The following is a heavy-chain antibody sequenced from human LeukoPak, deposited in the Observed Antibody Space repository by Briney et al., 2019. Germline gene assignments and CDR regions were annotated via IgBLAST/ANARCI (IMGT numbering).Heavy chain of an antibody. V-gene: IGHV1-69*01. CDR2: IIPIFGTA. CDR1: GGTFSSYA. D-gene: IGHD2-8*01. CDR3: ARDLGYCTNGVCRTRFDY. J-gene: IGHJ4*02. Sequence: ASVKVSCKASGGTFSSYAISWVRQAPGQGLEWMGGIIPIFGTANYAQKFQGRVTITADESTSTAYMELSSLRSEDTAVYYCARDLGYCTNGVCRTRFDYWGQGTLVTVSS.